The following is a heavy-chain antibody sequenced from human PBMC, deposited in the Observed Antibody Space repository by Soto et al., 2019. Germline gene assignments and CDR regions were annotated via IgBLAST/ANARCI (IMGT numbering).Heavy chain of an antibody. J-gene: IGHJ6*02. CDR1: GFTFSSYS. D-gene: IGHD3-16*01. Sequence: EVQLVESGGGLVQPGGSLRLSCADSGFTFSSYSMNWVRQAPGKGLEWVSYISSSSSTIYYADSVKGRFTISRDNAKNSLYLQMNSLRDEDTAVYYCARQDLGYYYYGMDVWGQGTTVTVSS. V-gene: IGHV3-48*02. CDR2: ISSSSSTI. CDR3: ARQDLGYYYYGMDV.